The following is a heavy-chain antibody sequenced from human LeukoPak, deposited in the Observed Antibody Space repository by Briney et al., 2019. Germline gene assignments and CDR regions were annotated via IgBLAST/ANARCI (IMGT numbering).Heavy chain of an antibody. CDR2: LSGST. J-gene: IGHJ5*02. CDR1: GGSISSSNYY. D-gene: IGHD2-2*01. CDR3: ARSVVVPAAFNWFDP. Sequence: SETLCLTCTVSGGSISSSNYYWGWIRQPPGKGLEWLGSLSGSTYYNPSLKSRVTISGDTSKNQFSLNLSSVTAADTAVYYCARSVVVPAAFNWFDPWGQGILVTVSS. V-gene: IGHV4-39*01.